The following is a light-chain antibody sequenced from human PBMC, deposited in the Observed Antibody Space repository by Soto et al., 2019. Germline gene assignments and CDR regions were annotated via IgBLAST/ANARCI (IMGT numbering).Light chain of an antibody. CDR3: AAWDDPLNGQV. Sequence: QSVLTQPPSASGTPGQRVTISCSGSSSNIGSNTVNWYQQVPGTAPKYVIYTNNQRPSGVPARFSGSQSGTSASLAISGLPSEDGAFYYCAAWDDPLNGQVFGGGTKLTVL. J-gene: IGLJ3*02. CDR1: SSNIGSNT. CDR2: TNN. V-gene: IGLV1-44*01.